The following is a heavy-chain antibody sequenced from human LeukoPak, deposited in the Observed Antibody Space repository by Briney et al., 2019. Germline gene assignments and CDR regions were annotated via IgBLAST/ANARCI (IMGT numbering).Heavy chain of an antibody. D-gene: IGHD6-6*01. Sequence: GGSLRLSCAASGFTFSSYSMNWVRQAAGKGLEWVSGISGSGGSTYYADSVKGRFTISRDNSKNTLYLQMNSLRAEDTAVYYCAKDPSRHSSSPINWFDPWGQGTLVTVSS. J-gene: IGHJ5*02. V-gene: IGHV3-23*01. CDR3: AKDPSRHSSSPINWFDP. CDR2: ISGSGGST. CDR1: GFTFSSYS.